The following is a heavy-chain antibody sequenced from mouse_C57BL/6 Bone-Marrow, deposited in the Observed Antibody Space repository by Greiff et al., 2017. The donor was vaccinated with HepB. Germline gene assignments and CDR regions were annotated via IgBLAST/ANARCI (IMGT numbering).Heavy chain of an antibody. Sequence: QVTLKESGPGILQPSQTLSLTCSFSGFSLSTFGMGVGWIRQPSGKGLEWLAHIWWDDDKYYNPALKSRLTISKDTSKNQVFLKIANVDTADTATYYCARIVYYYGSSPAWFAYWGQGTLVTVSA. CDR2: IWWDDDK. V-gene: IGHV8-8*01. D-gene: IGHD1-1*01. J-gene: IGHJ3*01. CDR3: ARIVYYYGSSPAWFAY. CDR1: GFSLSTFGMG.